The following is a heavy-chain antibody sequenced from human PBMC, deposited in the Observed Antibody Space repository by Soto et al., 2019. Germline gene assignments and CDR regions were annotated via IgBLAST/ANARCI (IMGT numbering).Heavy chain of an antibody. CDR1: GGSISTVGNY. CDR2: IYHTGRT. J-gene: IGHJ4*02. D-gene: IGHD1-1*01. CDR3: ARATGXXXXRNCDY. V-gene: IGHV4-31*03. Sequence: SETLSLTCSVSGGSISTVGNYWTWIRQPPGKGLEWIGSIYHTGRTYYSQSLRSRLTMSVDTSKSQFSLRLSSVTAADTAVYYCARATGXXXXRNCDYWGQGSLVTVSS.